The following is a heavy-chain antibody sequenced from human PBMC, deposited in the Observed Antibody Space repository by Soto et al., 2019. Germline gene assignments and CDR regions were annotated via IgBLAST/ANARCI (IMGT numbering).Heavy chain of an antibody. CDR3: TRSIQRLGRYIFWDDDY. CDR2: INPSDATT. D-gene: IGHD1-1*01. J-gene: IGHJ4*02. Sequence: QVPMVQSGAEVKKPGAFMRVSCRTSGFTIINYFIKWVRQAPGQGLEWVGIINPSDATTAYATKFHGRATLTRDTSTRTVYRDLSSLRSEDTALFYCTRSIQRLGRYIFWDDDYWGQGTLVTVSS. V-gene: IGHV1-46*03. CDR1: GFTIINYF.